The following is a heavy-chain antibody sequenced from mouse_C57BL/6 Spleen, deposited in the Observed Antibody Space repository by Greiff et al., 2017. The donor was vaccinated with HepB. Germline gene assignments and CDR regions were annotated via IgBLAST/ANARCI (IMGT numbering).Heavy chain of an antibody. CDR3: ARTHYGSSYYFDY. CDR1: GYTFTSYW. V-gene: IGHV1-55*01. Sequence: VQLQQSGAELVKPGASVKMSCKASGYTFTSYWITWVKQRPGQGLEWIGDIYPGSGSTNYNEKFKSKATLTVDTSSSTAYMQLSSLTSEDSAVYYCARTHYGSSYYFDYWGQGTTLTVSS. D-gene: IGHD1-1*01. J-gene: IGHJ2*01. CDR2: IYPGSGST.